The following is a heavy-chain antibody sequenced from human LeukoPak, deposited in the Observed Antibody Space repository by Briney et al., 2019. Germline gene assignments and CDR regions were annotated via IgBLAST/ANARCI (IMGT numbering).Heavy chain of an antibody. V-gene: IGHV3-23*01. J-gene: IGHJ4*02. CDR1: GFTFSSYA. CDR3: AKTLGYSYGVLDY. D-gene: IGHD5-18*01. Sequence: PGGSLRLSCAASGFTFSSYAMSWARQAPGKGLEWVSAISGSGGSTYYADSVKGRFTISRDNSKNTLYLQMNSLRAEDTAVYYCAKTLGYSYGVLDYWGQGTLVTVSS. CDR2: ISGSGGST.